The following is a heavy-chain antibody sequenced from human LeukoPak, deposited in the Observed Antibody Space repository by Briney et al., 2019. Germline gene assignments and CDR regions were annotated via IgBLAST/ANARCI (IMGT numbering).Heavy chain of an antibody. CDR3: ARESGYSYGLAGFFDY. V-gene: IGHV3-53*01. CDR1: GFTFSSYA. Sequence: GGSLRLSCTASGFTFSSYAMSWVRQAPGKGLEWVSVIYSDGRIHYADSVKGRFTISRDDPKNTLYLQMNSLRAEDTAVYYCARESGYSYGLAGFFDYWGPGTLVTVSS. J-gene: IGHJ4*02. CDR2: IYSDGRI. D-gene: IGHD5-18*01.